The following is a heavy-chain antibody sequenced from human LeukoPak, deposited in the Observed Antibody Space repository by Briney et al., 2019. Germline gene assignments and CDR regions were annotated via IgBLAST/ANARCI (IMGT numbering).Heavy chain of an antibody. D-gene: IGHD6-19*01. CDR3: AREAGSSGSFDY. CDR1: GGSVSSGSYY. V-gene: IGHV4-61*01. Sequence: SETLSLTCTVSGGSVSSGSYYWSWIRQPPGKGLEWIGYIYYSGSTEYNPSLKSRVTISADTSKNQFSLKLTSVTAADTAVYYCAREAGSSGSFDYWGQGTLVTVSS. CDR2: IYYSGST. J-gene: IGHJ4*02.